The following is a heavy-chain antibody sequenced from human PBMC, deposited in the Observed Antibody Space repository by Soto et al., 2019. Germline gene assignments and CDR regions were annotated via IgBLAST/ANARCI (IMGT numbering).Heavy chain of an antibody. V-gene: IGHV4-34*01. CDR3: ARKSLLNAFDI. CDR2: INHSGST. J-gene: IGHJ3*02. D-gene: IGHD2-15*01. Sequence: SETLSLTCAVYGGSFSGYYWSWIRQPPGKGLEWIGEINHSGSTNYNPSLKSRVTISVDTSKNQFSLKLSSVTAADTAVYHCARKSLLNAFDIWGQGTMVTVSS. CDR1: GGSFSGYY.